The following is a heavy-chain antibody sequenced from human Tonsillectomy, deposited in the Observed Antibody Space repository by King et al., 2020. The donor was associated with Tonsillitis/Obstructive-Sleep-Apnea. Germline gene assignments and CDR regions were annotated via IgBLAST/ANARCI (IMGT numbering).Heavy chain of an antibody. CDR1: GFTFSSYW. CDR2: INSDGSST. CDR3: ARVRAKGYCSSTSCSDPSDAFDI. V-gene: IGHV3-74*01. Sequence: DVQLVESGGGLVQPGGSLRLSCAASGFTFSSYWMHWVRQAPGKGLVWVSRINSDGSSTSYADSVKGRFTISRDNAKNTLYLQMKSLRAEDTAVYYCARVRAKGYCSSTSCSDPSDAFDIWGQGTMVTVSS. J-gene: IGHJ3*02. D-gene: IGHD2-2*01.